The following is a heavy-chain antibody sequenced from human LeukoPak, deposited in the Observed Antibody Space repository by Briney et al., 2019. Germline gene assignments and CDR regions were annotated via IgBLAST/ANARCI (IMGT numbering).Heavy chain of an antibody. CDR3: ARDPVGCGGTCRSYS. J-gene: IGHJ5*01. V-gene: IGHV4-38-2*02. Sequence: PSESLSLTCTVSGYSISSGYYWGWIRQPPGKGLEWIGSIYHSVSTYYNPSLKSRVTVSVDTSKNLFSLKLISVTAADTAVYYCARDPVGCGGTCRSYSWGRGTLLTAS. CDR2: IYHSVST. D-gene: IGHD2-21*01. CDR1: GYSISSGYY.